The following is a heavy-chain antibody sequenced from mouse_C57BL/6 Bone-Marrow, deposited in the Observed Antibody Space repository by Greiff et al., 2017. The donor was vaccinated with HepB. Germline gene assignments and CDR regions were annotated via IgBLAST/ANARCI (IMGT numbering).Heavy chain of an antibody. CDR2: IYPGSGST. Sequence: QVQLQQPGAELVKPGASVKMSCKASGYTFTSYWITWVKQRPGQGLEWIGDIYPGSGSTNYNEKFKSKATLTVDTSSSTAYMQLSSLTSEDSAVYYCASHYYGSSYCWYFDVWGTGTTVTVSS. CDR3: ASHYYGSSYCWYFDV. CDR1: GYTFTSYW. J-gene: IGHJ1*03. V-gene: IGHV1-55*01. D-gene: IGHD1-1*01.